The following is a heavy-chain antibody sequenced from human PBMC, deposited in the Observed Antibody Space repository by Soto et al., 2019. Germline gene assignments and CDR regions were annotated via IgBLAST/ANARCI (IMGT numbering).Heavy chain of an antibody. V-gene: IGHV1-69*01. J-gene: IGHJ6*02. D-gene: IGHD3-22*01. CDR3: ARDRSWKFYYYYSSVPYFYSMDV. Sequence: QVQLVQSGAEVKKPGSSVKVSCKASAGTFSSYGISWVRQAPGQGLEWMGGIMPIFGTPNYAQKLQGRVTITADESTSTGYMELSSLTSEDTAVYYCARDRSWKFYYYYSSVPYFYSMDVWGQGTTVTVSS. CDR2: IMPIFGTP. CDR1: AGTFSSYG.